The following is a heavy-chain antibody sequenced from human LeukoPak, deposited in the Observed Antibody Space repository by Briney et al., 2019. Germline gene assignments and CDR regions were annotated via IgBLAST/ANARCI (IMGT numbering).Heavy chain of an antibody. CDR2: INPNDGDT. D-gene: IGHD2-2*01. J-gene: IGHJ4*02. Sequence: ASVKVSCKASGYPFTDYYMHWVRRAPGQGFEWMGWINPNDGDTNYAQKFQGRVTMTRDTSISTAHMEVSRLRSDDTAVYYCARANFLYCSSSTCLFDYWGQGTLVTVSS. CDR3: ARANFLYCSSSTCLFDY. V-gene: IGHV1-2*02. CDR1: GYPFTDYY.